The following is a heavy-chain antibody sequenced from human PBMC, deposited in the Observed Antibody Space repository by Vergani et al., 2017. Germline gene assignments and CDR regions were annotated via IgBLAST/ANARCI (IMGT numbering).Heavy chain of an antibody. Sequence: QVQLVQSGAEVKKPGASVKVSCKASGYTFTSYGISWVRQAPGQGLEWMGGFDPEDGETIYAQKFQGRVTMTEDTSTDTAYMGLSSLRSEDTAVYYCATGSSGWDREYFDYWGQGTLVTVSS. CDR2: FDPEDGET. CDR3: ATGSSGWDREYFDY. J-gene: IGHJ4*02. V-gene: IGHV1-24*01. CDR1: GYTFTSYG. D-gene: IGHD6-19*01.